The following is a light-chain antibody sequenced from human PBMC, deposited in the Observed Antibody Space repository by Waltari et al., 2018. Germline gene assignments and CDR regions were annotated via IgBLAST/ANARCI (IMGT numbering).Light chain of an antibody. Sequence: SYELTQPPSVSVCPGKTARTNCCGEACPKQEAFWYQQKLGPGPVFAIKEDSKRPSGIPESFSGSSSGTMATLTIRGVQVEDEGDYYCFSTDNSGNQRVFGGGTTLTVL. CDR1: ACPKQE. CDR3: FSTDNSGNQRV. V-gene: IGLV3-10*01. J-gene: IGLJ3*02. CDR2: EDS.